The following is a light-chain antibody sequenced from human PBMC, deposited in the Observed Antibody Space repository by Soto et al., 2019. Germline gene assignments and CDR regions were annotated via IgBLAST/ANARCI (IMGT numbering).Light chain of an antibody. J-gene: IGKJ1*01. Sequence: DIQLTQSPSSLSASVGDRVTITCLVSQGISSYLGWYQQKPGKAPKLLIYAASSLQSGVPSRFSGSGSGTDFTLTISSLQPEDFATYYCQQANSFPITFGQGTKV. V-gene: IGKV1-12*01. CDR1: QGISSY. CDR2: AAS. CDR3: QQANSFPIT.